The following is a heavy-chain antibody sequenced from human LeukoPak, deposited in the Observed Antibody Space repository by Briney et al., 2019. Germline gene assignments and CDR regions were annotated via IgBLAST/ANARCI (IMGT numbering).Heavy chain of an antibody. CDR3: FRDCSSTSCFVDYMDV. Sequence: ASVKVSCKASGYSLTTSALSWVRQAPGQGLEWMGWINPNSGGTNYAQKFQGRVTMTRDTSISTAYMELSRLRSDDTAVYYCFRDCSSTSCFVDYMDVWGKGTTVTVSS. J-gene: IGHJ6*03. CDR2: INPNSGGT. D-gene: IGHD2-2*01. V-gene: IGHV1-2*02. CDR1: GYSLTTSA.